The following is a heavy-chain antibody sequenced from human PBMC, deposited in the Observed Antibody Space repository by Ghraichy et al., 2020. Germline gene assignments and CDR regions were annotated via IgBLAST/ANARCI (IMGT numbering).Heavy chain of an antibody. D-gene: IGHD2-2*01. Sequence: GGSLRLSCAASGFTFSIYWMSWVRQAPGKGPEWVANIKQDGSEKWYVDSVKGRFTISRDNADNSLYLQMDSLRVEDTAMYYCARGPQGCCSCSSCRFDYWGQGALVTVSS. CDR3: ARGPQGCCSCSSCRFDY. J-gene: IGHJ4*02. V-gene: IGHV3-7*03. CDR2: IKQDGSEK. CDR1: GFTFSIYW.